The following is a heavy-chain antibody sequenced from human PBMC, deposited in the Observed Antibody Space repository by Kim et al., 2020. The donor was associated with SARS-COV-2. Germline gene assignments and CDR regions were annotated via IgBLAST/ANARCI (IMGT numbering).Heavy chain of an antibody. J-gene: IGHJ4*02. CDR1: GFTFSSYS. CDR3: ARDSEPYYYGSGSYY. D-gene: IGHD3-10*01. Sequence: GGSLRLSCAYSGFTFSSYSMNWVRQAPGKGLEWVSYISSSSSTIYYADSVKGRFTIYRDNAKNSLYLQMNSLKAEDTAVYYCARDSEPYYYGSGSYYWGQGTLVTVAS. CDR2: ISSSSSTI. V-gene: IGHV3-48*04.